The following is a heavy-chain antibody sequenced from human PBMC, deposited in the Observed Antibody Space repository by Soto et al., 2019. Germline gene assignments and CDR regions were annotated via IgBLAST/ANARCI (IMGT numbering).Heavy chain of an antibody. CDR2: IIPIFGTA. CDR3: ARDLTYSLDGWNWFDP. J-gene: IGHJ5*02. Sequence: SVKVSCKASGCTFSSYAISCVRLAPGQGLEWMGGIIPIFGTANYAQKFQGRVTITADESTSTAYMELSSLRSEDTAVYYCARDLTYSLDGWNWFDPWGQGTLVTVSS. D-gene: IGHD6-13*01. CDR1: GCTFSSYA. V-gene: IGHV1-69*13.